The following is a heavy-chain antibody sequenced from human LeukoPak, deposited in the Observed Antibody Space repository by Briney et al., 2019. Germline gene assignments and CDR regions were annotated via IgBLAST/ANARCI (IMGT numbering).Heavy chain of an antibody. Sequence: GGSLRLSCAASGFTVSSNYMSWVRQAPGKGLEWVANIKQDGSEKYYVDSVKGRFTISRDNAKNSLYLQMNSLRAEDTAVYDCARESIAAAGKLRIRYYYYMDVWGKGTTVTVSS. CDR1: GFTVSSNY. V-gene: IGHV3-7*01. CDR2: IKQDGSEK. CDR3: ARESIAAAGKLRIRYYYYMDV. J-gene: IGHJ6*03. D-gene: IGHD6-13*01.